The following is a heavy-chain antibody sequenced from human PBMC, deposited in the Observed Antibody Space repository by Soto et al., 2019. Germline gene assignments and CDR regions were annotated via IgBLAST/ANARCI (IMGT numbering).Heavy chain of an antibody. CDR1: GGSISSYY. CDR3: ARVSGIAAAGVEY. Sequence: SETLSLTCTVSGGSISSYYWSWIRQPPGKGLEWIGYIYYSGSTNYNPSLKSRVTISVDTSKNQFSLKLSSVTAADTAVYYCARVSGIAAAGVEYWGQGTLVTVSS. CDR2: IYYSGST. V-gene: IGHV4-59*01. D-gene: IGHD6-13*01. J-gene: IGHJ4*02.